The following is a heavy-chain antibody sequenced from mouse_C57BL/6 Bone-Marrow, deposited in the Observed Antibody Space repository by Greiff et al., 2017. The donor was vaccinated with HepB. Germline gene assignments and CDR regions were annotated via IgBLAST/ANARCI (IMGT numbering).Heavy chain of an antibody. CDR1: GYAFTNYL. CDR2: INTGSGGT. V-gene: IGHV1-54*01. D-gene: IGHD6-5*01. CDR3: ARPLSDY. J-gene: IGHJ2*01. Sequence: QVQLQQSGAELVRPGTSVKVSCKASGYAFTNYLIEWVKQRPGQGLEWIGVINTGSGGTYYNEKFKGKATLTANKSSSTAYMQHSSLTSEDSAVYLCARPLSDYWGQGTTLTVSS.